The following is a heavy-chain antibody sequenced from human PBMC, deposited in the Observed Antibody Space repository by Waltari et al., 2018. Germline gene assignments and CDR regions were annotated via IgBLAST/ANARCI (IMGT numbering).Heavy chain of an antibody. CDR1: GYTFTGYY. Sequence: QVQLVQSGAEVKKPGASVKVSCKASGYTFTGYYMHWVRQAPGQGLEWMGRINPNSGGTNYAQKFQGRVTMTRDTSISTAYMELSRLRSDDTAVYYCARDYIGIAVAGTPGDYWGQGTLVTVSS. V-gene: IGHV1-2*06. D-gene: IGHD6-19*01. CDR2: INPNSGGT. CDR3: ARDYIGIAVAGTPGDY. J-gene: IGHJ4*02.